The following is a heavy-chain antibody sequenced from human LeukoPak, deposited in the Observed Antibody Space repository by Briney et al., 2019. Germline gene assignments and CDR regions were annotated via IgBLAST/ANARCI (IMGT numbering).Heavy chain of an antibody. CDR2: VSASGGST. D-gene: IGHD3-22*01. CDR3: AKDTHTPPDYYDSSGYHRDAFDI. J-gene: IGHJ3*02. CDR1: GFTFSSYA. Sequence: GGSLRLSCAASGFTFSSYAMSWVRQAPGKGLEWVSAVSASGGSTYYADSVKGRFTISRDNSKNTLYLQMNSLRAEDTAVYYCAKDTHTPPDYYDSSGYHRDAFDIWGQGTMVTVSS. V-gene: IGHV3-23*01.